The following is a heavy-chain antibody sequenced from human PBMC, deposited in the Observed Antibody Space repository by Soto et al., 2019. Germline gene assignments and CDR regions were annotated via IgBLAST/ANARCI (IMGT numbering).Heavy chain of an antibody. CDR2: IYYSVST. V-gene: IGHV4-59*12. Sequence: SETLSLTCTVSGGSISSYYWSWIRQPPGKGLEWIGYIYYSVSTNYNPSLKSRVTISVDTSKNQFSLKLSSVTAADTAVYYCARGYCTTTNCYAGWFDLWGQGTLVTVSS. J-gene: IGHJ5*02. D-gene: IGHD2-2*01. CDR1: GGSISSYY. CDR3: ARGYCTTTNCYAGWFDL.